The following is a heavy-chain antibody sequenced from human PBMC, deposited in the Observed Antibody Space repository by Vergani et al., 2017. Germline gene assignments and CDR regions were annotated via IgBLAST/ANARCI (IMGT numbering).Heavy chain of an antibody. CDR1: GFTFSLYG. V-gene: IGHV3-21*05. J-gene: IGHJ4*02. CDR3: ARAEYQLPYHY. CDR2: ISGSSSDI. Sequence: EVQLVESGGGLVKPGGSLRLSCAASGFTFSLYGMNWVRQAPGKGLEWVSYISGSSSDISYADSVKGRFTISRDNAKISLYLQMNSMRAEDTALYYCARAEYQLPYHYWGQGTLVTVSS. D-gene: IGHD2-2*01.